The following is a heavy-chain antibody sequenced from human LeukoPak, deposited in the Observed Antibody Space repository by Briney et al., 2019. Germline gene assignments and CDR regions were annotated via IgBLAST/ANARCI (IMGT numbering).Heavy chain of an antibody. J-gene: IGHJ6*03. D-gene: IGHD7-27*01. Sequence: PGESLKISCKGSGYSFTSYWIGWVRQMPGKGLEWMGIIYPGDSDTRYSPSFQGQVTISADKSISTAYLQWSSLKASDTAMYYCARHPQMGNYYYYMDVWGKGTTVTLSS. CDR3: ARHPQMGNYYYYMDV. V-gene: IGHV5-51*01. CDR2: IYPGDSDT. CDR1: GYSFTSYW.